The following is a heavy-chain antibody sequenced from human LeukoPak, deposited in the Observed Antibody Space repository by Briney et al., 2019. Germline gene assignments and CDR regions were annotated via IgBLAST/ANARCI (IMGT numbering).Heavy chain of an antibody. CDR2: ISSNGGST. J-gene: IGHJ4*02. Sequence: GGSLRLSCAASGFTFSSYAMHWVRQAPGKGLEYVSAISSNGGSTYYANSVKGRFTISRDNSKNTLYLQMNSLRAEDTAVYYCAGGDYYDSSGYQSCFDYWGQGTLVTVSS. D-gene: IGHD3-22*01. V-gene: IGHV3-64*01. CDR1: GFTFSSYA. CDR3: AGGDYYDSSGYQSCFDY.